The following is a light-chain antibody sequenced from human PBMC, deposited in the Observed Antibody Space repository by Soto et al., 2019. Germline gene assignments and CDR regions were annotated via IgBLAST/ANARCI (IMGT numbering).Light chain of an antibody. J-gene: IGKJ5*01. Sequence: EIVLTQSPATLSLSPGERATLSCKASQSVSSYLAWYQQKPGQAPRLLIYDASNRATGIPARFSGSGSGTDLTLSISSLEPEDFAVYCCQQRSNWPLITFGQGTRLDIK. CDR3: QQRSNWPLIT. CDR1: QSVSSY. V-gene: IGKV3-11*01. CDR2: DAS.